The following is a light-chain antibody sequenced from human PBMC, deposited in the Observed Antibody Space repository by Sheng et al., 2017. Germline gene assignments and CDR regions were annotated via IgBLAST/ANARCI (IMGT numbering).Light chain of an antibody. V-gene: IGKV1-39*01. CDR1: QRISSY. CDR3: QQSYSSLGT. Sequence: DIQMTQSPSSLSASVGDRVTITCRASQRISSYLNWYQQKPGRAPKLLIYGASSLQSGVPSRFSGSGSGTDFTLTISSLQPEDFATYYCQQSYSSLGTFGQGTKVEIK. J-gene: IGKJ1*01. CDR2: GAS.